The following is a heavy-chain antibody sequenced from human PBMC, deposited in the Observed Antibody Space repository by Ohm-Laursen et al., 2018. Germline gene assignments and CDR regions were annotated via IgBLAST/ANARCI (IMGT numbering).Heavy chain of an antibody. CDR1: GFTFDDYA. V-gene: IGHV3-9*01. CDR2: ISWNSGSI. CDR3: AKAPIATCPGARCYPFDP. J-gene: IGHJ5*02. Sequence: SLRLSCAASGFTFDDYAMHWVRQAPGKGLEWVSGISWNSGSIGYADSVKGRFTISRDNSRNTLYMQMNIMRAEDTAMYYCAKAPIATCPGARCYPFDPWGQGPLVTVSS. D-gene: IGHD2-15*01.